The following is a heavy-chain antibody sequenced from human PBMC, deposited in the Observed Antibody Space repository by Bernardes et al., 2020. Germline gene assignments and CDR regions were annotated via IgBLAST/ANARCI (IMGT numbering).Heavy chain of an antibody. CDR1: GGSISSSSYY. CDR2: IYYSGST. CDR3: ARLRIAVAGTDVDY. Sequence: ETLSLTCTVSGGSISSSSYYWGWIRQPPGKGLEWIGSIYYSGSTYYNPSLKSRVTISVDTSKNQFSLKLSSVTAADTAVYYCARLRIAVAGTDVDYWGQGTLVTVSA. D-gene: IGHD6-19*01. V-gene: IGHV4-39*01. J-gene: IGHJ4*02.